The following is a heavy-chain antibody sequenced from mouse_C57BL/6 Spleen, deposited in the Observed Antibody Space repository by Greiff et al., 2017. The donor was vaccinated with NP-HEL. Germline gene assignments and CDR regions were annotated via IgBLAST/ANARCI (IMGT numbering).Heavy chain of an antibody. J-gene: IGHJ2*01. CDR1: GYAFSSSW. CDR2: IYPGDGDT. D-gene: IGHD1-1*01. CDR3: ARYGGTYYFDY. V-gene: IGHV1-82*01. Sequence: VQLKESGPELVKPGASVKISCKASGYAFSSSWMNWVKQRPGKGLEWIGRIYPGDGDTNYNGKFKGKATLTADKSSSTAYMQLSSLTSEDSAVYFCARYGGTYYFDYWGQGTTLTVSS.